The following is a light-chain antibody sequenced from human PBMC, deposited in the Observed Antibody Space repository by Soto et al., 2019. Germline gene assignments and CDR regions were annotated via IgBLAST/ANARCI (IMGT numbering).Light chain of an antibody. Sequence: DIQMTQSPSSLSASVGDRVTITCRASQGISNSLAWFQQKPGKAPQLLIYGASTLQSGVPCRFSGSGSGTDFTLTISSLQPEDVATYYCQKYNSAPPWTFGQGTQVEIK. CDR1: QGISNS. CDR2: GAS. V-gene: IGKV1-27*01. J-gene: IGKJ1*01. CDR3: QKYNSAPPWT.